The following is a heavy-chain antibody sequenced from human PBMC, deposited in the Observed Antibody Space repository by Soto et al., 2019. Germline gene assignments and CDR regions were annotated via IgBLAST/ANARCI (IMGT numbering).Heavy chain of an antibody. CDR2: MRANSGDT. V-gene: IGHV1-8*01. Sequence: QVQLVQPGAEVRKPGASVKVSCKASGDIFTNFDFNWVRQATGQGLEWIGWMRANSGDTVHDQKFQGRVSMTRDTSMSTVYMELSSLRAEDTAVYYCARYIYGQGFKAWGQGTLVFVSS. CDR3: ARYIYGQGFKA. CDR1: GDIFTNFD. D-gene: IGHD3-3*02. J-gene: IGHJ5*02.